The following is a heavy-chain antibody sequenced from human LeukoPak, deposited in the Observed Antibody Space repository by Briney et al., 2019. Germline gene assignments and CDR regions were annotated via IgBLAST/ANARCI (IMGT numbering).Heavy chain of an antibody. D-gene: IGHD6-25*01. V-gene: IGHV3-64*04. CDR3: AKESARLYYYYGMDV. Sequence: GGSLRLSCSASGFTFSYYAMHWVRQAPGKGLEYVSSISSNGGSTYYADSVKGRFTISRDNSKNTVYLQMNSLRPEDTAVYYCAKESARLYYYYGMDVWGQGTTVTVSS. CDR1: GFTFSYYA. J-gene: IGHJ6*02. CDR2: ISSNGGST.